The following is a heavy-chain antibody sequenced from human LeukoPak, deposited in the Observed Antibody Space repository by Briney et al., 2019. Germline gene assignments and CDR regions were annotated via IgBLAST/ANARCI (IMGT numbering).Heavy chain of an antibody. D-gene: IGHD3-3*01. Sequence: PGGSLRLSCTASGFTFGDYAMSWFRQAPGKGLEWVGFIRSKAYGGTTEYAASVKGRFTISRDDSKSIAYLQMNSLKTEDRAVYYCTTDFWSYELFDCWGQGTLVTVSS. J-gene: IGHJ4*02. CDR1: GFTFGDYA. CDR3: TTDFWSYELFDC. V-gene: IGHV3-49*03. CDR2: IRSKAYGGTT.